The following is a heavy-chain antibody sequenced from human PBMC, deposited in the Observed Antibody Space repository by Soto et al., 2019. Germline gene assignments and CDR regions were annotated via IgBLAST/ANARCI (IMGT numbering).Heavy chain of an antibody. D-gene: IGHD1-20*01. Sequence: QVQLVQSGAEVKKPGASVKVSCKASGYMFSTYDINWVRQAPGQGLEWMGWLNPNSGNTGYAQKFQGRVTMTRNTSINTAYMELSSLGSDDTAVYYCARDHRYNWNDEGWFDHWGQGTLVTVSS. CDR3: ARDHRYNWNDEGWFDH. CDR2: LNPNSGNT. J-gene: IGHJ5*02. CDR1: GYMFSTYD. V-gene: IGHV1-8*01.